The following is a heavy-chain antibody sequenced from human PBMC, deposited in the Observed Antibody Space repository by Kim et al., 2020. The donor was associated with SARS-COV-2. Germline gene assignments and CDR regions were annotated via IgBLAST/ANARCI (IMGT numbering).Heavy chain of an antibody. J-gene: IGHJ2*01. D-gene: IGHD6-6*01. V-gene: IGHV4-39*01. Sequence: LKSRLTISVDTSKQQFSLKLSSVTAADTALYYCARHTLMYTSSSPWYFDLWGRGTLVTVSS. CDR3: ARHTLMYTSSSPWYFDL.